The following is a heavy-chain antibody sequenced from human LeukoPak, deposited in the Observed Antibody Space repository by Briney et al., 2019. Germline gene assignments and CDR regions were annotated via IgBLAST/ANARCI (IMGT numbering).Heavy chain of an antibody. CDR1: GYSFTTYY. V-gene: IGHV1-46*01. J-gene: IGHJ4*02. Sequence: ASVKVSCKASGYSFTTYYIHWVRQAPGQGLDWVAIINPSDGWTKYAQRFQGRVTLTRDTPTSTVYMELGSLTSEDTAVYYCARDEITTEENDFDYWGQGTLVTVSS. D-gene: IGHD1-1*01. CDR3: ARDEITTEENDFDY. CDR2: INPSDGWT.